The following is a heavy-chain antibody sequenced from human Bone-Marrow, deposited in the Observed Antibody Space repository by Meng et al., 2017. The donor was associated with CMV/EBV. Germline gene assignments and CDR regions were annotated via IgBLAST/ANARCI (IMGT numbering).Heavy chain of an antibody. CDR3: ANSGLSGGAR. Sequence: GESLKISCAASGFTFSDYYMSWIRRAPGKGLEWVATIKHDGNEKYHMDSAKGRFTISRDNAKNSLFLQMDSLRAEDTAVYYCANSGLSGGARWGQGTLVTVSS. V-gene: IGHV3-7*01. D-gene: IGHD2-21*01. J-gene: IGHJ4*02. CDR2: IKHDGNEK. CDR1: GFTFSDYY.